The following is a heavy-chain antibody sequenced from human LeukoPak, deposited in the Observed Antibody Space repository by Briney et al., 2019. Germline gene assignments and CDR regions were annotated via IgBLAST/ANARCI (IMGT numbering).Heavy chain of an antibody. D-gene: IGHD4-17*01. CDR2: ISGSGGST. CDR1: GFTFSSYA. V-gene: IGHV3-23*01. CDR3: AKGIDYGDYEVFDP. Sequence: GGSLRLSGAASGFTFSSYAMSWVRQAPGTGLEWVSAISGSGGSTYYADSVKGRFTISRDNSKNTLYLQMNSLRAEDTAVYYCAKGIDYGDYEVFDPWGQGTLVTVSS. J-gene: IGHJ5*02.